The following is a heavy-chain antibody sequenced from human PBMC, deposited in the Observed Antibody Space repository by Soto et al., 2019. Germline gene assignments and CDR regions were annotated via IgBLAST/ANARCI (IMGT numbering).Heavy chain of an antibody. J-gene: IGHJ4*02. CDR3: TGPIVDTAMPYEY. D-gene: IGHD5-18*01. CDR2: IRSKANNYAA. CDR1: GFTFSGSA. V-gene: IGHV3-73*01. Sequence: GGSLRLSCAASGFTFSGSAVHWVRQASGKGLEWVARIRSKANNYAAAYAASVTGRFTISRDDSKNTAYLQMNSLKTEDTAVYYCTGPIVDTAMPYEYWGPGTLVTVSS.